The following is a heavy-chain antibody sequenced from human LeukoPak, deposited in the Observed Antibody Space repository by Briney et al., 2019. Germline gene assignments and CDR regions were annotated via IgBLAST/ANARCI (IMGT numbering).Heavy chain of an antibody. CDR2: ISGSGGST. V-gene: IGHV3-23*01. Sequence: SGGSLRLSCAASGFTFSSSAMSWVRQAPGKGLEWVSTISGSGGSTYYADSVKGRFTISRDNSKNTLYLQMNSLRAEDTAVYYCAKAGDTYYDILTGYYRSWFDPWGQGTLVTVSS. J-gene: IGHJ5*02. CDR1: GFTFSSSA. D-gene: IGHD3-9*01. CDR3: AKAGDTYYDILTGYYRSWFDP.